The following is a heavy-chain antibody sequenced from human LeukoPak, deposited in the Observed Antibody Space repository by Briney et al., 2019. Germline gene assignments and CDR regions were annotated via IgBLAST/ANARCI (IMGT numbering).Heavy chain of an antibody. V-gene: IGHV4-59*08. CDR1: GGSISSYY. Sequence: SETLSLTCTVSGGSISSYYWSWIRQPPGKGLEWIGYIYYSGSTNYNPSLKSRVTISVDTSKNQFSLKLSSVTAADTAVYYCARQTDSSSWYVEPYYFDYWGQGTLVTVSS. CDR2: IYYSGST. D-gene: IGHD6-13*01. CDR3: ARQTDSSSWYVEPYYFDY. J-gene: IGHJ4*02.